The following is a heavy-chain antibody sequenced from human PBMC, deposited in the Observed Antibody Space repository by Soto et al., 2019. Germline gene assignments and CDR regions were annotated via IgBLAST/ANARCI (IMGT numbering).Heavy chain of an antibody. CDR1: GFIYGAYA. J-gene: IGHJ4*02. CDR2: ISGSGGNT. Sequence: GGSLRVSCAGSGFIYGAYAMSWGRQAPGKGLEWVSSISGSGGNTFYADSVKGRFTISRDNSKNTLYLQMNSLRAEDTAVYYCAKDPPGRHIIVVTALDCWGQGTLVTVSS. V-gene: IGHV3-23*01. D-gene: IGHD2-21*02. CDR3: AKDPPGRHIIVVTALDC.